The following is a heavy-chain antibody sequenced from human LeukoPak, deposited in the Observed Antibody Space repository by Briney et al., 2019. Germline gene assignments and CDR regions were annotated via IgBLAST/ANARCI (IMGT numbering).Heavy chain of an antibody. CDR1: GFTFDDYA. V-gene: IGHV3-9*01. D-gene: IGHD6-19*01. CDR3: AKEGIAVAGTMNNWFDP. J-gene: IGHJ5*02. CDR2: ISWNSGSI. Sequence: GRSLRLSCAASGFTFDDYATHWVRQAPGKGLEWVSGISWNSGSIGYADSVKGRFTISRDNAKNSLYLQMNSLRAEDTALYYCAKEGIAVAGTMNNWFDPWGQGTLVTVSS.